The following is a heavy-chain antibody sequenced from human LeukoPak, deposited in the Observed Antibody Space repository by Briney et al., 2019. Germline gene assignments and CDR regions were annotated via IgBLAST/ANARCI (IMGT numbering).Heavy chain of an antibody. CDR2: IIPIFGTA. V-gene: IGHV1-69*13. J-gene: IGHJ4*02. D-gene: IGHD5-12*01. CDR3: ARGGDIVATLDTPFDY. CDR1: GGTFSSYA. Sequence: GASVKVSCKASGGTFSSYAISWVRQAPGQGLEWMGGIIPIFGTANYAQKFQGRVTITADESTSTAYMELSSLRSEDTAVYYCARGGDIVATLDTPFDYWGQGTLVTVSS.